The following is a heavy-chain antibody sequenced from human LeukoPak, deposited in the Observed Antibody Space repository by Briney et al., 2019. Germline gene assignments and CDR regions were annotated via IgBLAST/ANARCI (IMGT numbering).Heavy chain of an antibody. V-gene: IGHV1-69*06. D-gene: IGHD3-10*01. CDR3: ASPGFGESNYYYYYYMDV. CDR2: IIPIFGTA. CDR1: GYTFTGYY. J-gene: IGHJ6*03. Sequence: SVKVSCKASGYTFTGYYMHWVRQAPGQGLEWMGGIIPIFGTANYAQKFQGRVTITADKSTSTAYMELSSLRSEDTAVYYCASPGFGESNYYYYYYMDVWGKGTTVTVSS.